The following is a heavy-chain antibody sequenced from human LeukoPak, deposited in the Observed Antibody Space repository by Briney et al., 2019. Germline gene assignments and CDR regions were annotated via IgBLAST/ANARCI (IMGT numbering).Heavy chain of an antibody. CDR1: GGSISSYY. D-gene: IGHD2-2*01. V-gene: IGHV4-4*07. Sequence: SETLSLTCTVSGGSISSYYWSWIRQPAGKGLEWIGRIYTSGSTNYNPSLKSRVTISVDTSKNQFSLKLSSVTAADTAVYYCARGWGYCSSTSCYGAYYYYYMDVWGKGTTATVSS. CDR3: ARGWGYCSSTSCYGAYYYYYMDV. J-gene: IGHJ6*03. CDR2: IYTSGST.